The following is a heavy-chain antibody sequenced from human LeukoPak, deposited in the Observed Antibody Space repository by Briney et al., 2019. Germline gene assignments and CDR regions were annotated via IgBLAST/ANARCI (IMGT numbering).Heavy chain of an antibody. V-gene: IGHV3-23*01. CDR3: AKDQGDSSGWLEWFDP. Sequence: GGSLRLSCVASGLSFSSFAMSWVRQGPARGLEWVSSIRGNGETFYADSVKGRFTISRDNSKNTLYLQMNSLRAEDTAVYYCAKDQGDSSGWLEWFDPWGQGTLVTVSS. CDR1: GLSFSSFA. CDR2: IRGNGET. J-gene: IGHJ5*02. D-gene: IGHD6-19*01.